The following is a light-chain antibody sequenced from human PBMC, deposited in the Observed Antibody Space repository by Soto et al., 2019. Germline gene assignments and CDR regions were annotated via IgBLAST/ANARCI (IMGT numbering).Light chain of an antibody. CDR1: QSVASN. J-gene: IGKJ2*01. V-gene: IGKV3-15*01. CDR2: GAS. Sequence: EIVMTQSPASLSVSPGDGATLSCRASQSVASNVAWYQQKPGQGPRLLIHGASTRAVGVPARFSGSGSGTDFTLTIISLQSEDFAVYYFRKYHNWPPQYTFGQGTKLQIK. CDR3: RKYHNWPPQYT.